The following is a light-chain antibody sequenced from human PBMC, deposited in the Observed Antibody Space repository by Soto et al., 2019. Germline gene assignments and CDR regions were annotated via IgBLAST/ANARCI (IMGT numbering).Light chain of an antibody. J-gene: IGKJ1*01. CDR1: QSISSY. CDR2: AAS. Sequence: IKMTQSPSSLSASVGDSVTITYRASQSISSYLNWYQQKPGKAPKLLIFAASSLQSGVPSRFSGSRSGPDFTRTISSLQPEDFATYYCQQSYSSPPTFGQGTKVDIK. V-gene: IGKV1-39*01. CDR3: QQSYSSPPT.